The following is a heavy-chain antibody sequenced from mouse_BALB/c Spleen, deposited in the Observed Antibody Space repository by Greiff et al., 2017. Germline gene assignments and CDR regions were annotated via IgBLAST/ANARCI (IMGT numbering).Heavy chain of an antibody. J-gene: IGHJ4*01. CDR1: GYSITSDYA. D-gene: IGHD4-1*01. V-gene: IGHV3-2*02. CDR3: ARGANWAFFDY. Sequence: EVQRVESGPGLVKPSQSLSLTCTVTGYSITSDYAWNWIRQFPGNKLEWMGYISYSGSTSYNPSLKSRISITRDTSKNQFFLQLNSVTTEDTATYYCARGANWAFFDYWGQGTSVTVSS. CDR2: ISYSGST.